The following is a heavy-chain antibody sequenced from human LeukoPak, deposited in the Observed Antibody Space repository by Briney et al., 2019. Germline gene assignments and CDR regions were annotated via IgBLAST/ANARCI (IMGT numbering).Heavy chain of an antibody. Sequence: GGSLRLSCAGSGLTFSNYWMTWVRQVPGMGLEWVANINEHGSKKYYLASVRGRFTISRDDAKNSLYLQMNSLRPEDTAIYYCARVDYTGNGNLYWGQGTLVTVFS. V-gene: IGHV3-7*01. CDR1: GLTFSNYW. J-gene: IGHJ4*02. D-gene: IGHD4-11*01. CDR2: INEHGSKK. CDR3: ARVDYTGNGNLY.